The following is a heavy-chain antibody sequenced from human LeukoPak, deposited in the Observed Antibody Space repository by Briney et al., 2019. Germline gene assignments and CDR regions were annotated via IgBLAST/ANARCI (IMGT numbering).Heavy chain of an antibody. V-gene: IGHV4-39*07. J-gene: IGHJ4*02. CDR1: GGSISSSSYY. D-gene: IGHD2-2*01. CDR3: ARFGVVPAAMPSY. CDR2: IYYSGST. Sequence: SETLSLTCTVSGGSISSSSYYWGWIRQPPGKGLEWIGSIYYSGSTYYNPSLKSRVTISVDTSKNQFSLKLSSVTAADTAVYYCARFGVVPAAMPSYWGQGTLVTVSS.